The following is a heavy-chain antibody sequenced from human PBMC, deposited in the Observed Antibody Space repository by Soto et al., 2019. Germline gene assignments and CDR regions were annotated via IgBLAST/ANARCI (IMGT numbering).Heavy chain of an antibody. CDR1: GGSISTSNW. Sequence: QVQLQESGPGLVKPSGTLSLTCAVSGGSISTSNWWSWVRQPPGKGLEWIGEVYHSGSTNYNPAFKSRVAMSVDKSKNQLSLKLNSLTAADTALYYCARTSTMGTRFDYCGQGSLVTVSS. CDR2: VYHSGST. D-gene: IGHD1-1*01. J-gene: IGHJ4*02. V-gene: IGHV4-4*02. CDR3: ARTSTMGTRFDY.